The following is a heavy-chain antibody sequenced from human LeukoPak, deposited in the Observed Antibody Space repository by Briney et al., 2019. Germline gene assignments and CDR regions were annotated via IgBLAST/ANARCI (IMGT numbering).Heavy chain of an antibody. Sequence: GASVKVSCKASGYTLTSYGISWVRQAPGQGLEWMGRIIPIFGTANYAQKFQGRVTITTDESTSTAYMELSSLRSEDTAVYYCAGGGDYPYSRSWFDPWGQGTLVTVSS. CDR3: AGGGDYPYSRSWFDP. CDR2: IIPIFGTA. CDR1: GYTLTSYG. D-gene: IGHD4-17*01. J-gene: IGHJ5*02. V-gene: IGHV1-69*05.